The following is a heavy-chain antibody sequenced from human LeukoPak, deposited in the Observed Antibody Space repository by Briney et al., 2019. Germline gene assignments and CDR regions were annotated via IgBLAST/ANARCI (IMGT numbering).Heavy chain of an antibody. CDR3: ARGGSVAAADYWYFDL. CDR2: ISSSSSTI. V-gene: IGHV3-48*04. D-gene: IGHD6-13*01. CDR1: GFTFSSYW. Sequence: GGSLRLSCAASGFTFSSYWMNWVRQAPGKGLEWVSYISSSSSTIYYADSVKGRFTISRDNAKNSLYLQMNSLRAEDTAVYYCARGGSVAAADYWYFDLWGRGTLVTLSS. J-gene: IGHJ2*01.